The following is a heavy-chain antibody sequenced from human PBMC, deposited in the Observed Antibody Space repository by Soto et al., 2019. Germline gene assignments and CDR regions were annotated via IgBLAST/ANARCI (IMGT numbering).Heavy chain of an antibody. J-gene: IGHJ4*02. D-gene: IGHD6-19*01. Sequence: EVHLVQSGGGLVQPGGSLKLSCAASGFIFSGSAMHWVRQASGKGLEWVGRIGRKANNYATEYAASVEGRFTISRDESKTTTFLLMNSLKSEDTAVYFCVSQRLVVSPLDHWGQGTLVTVSS. CDR2: IGRKANNYAT. CDR3: VSQRLVVSPLDH. CDR1: GFIFSGSA. V-gene: IGHV3-73*02.